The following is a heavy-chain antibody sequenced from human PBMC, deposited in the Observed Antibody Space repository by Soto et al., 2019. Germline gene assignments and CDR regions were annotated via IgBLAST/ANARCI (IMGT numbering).Heavy chain of an antibody. CDR1: GYTFTSYA. CDR3: SSAYCGGDCYKYYYGMDV. V-gene: IGHV1-3*01. D-gene: IGHD2-21*02. Sequence: GASVKVSCKASGYTFTSYAMHWVRPAPGQRHEWMGWINAGNDNTKYSQKFQGRVTITRATSASKAYMELRRLRYEDTVVYYCSSAYCGGDCYKYYYGMDVWGQGATVTVS. J-gene: IGHJ6*02. CDR2: INAGNDNT.